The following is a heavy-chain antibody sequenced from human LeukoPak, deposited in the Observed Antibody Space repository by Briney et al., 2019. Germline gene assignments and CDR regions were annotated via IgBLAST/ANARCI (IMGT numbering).Heavy chain of an antibody. Sequence: GGSLRLSCAASGLTLDDYGMSWVRQAPGKGLEWVSGIGWSGSSTGYADSVKGRFTISIDNAKNSLYLQLNSLRAEDTAFYYCARDRASGWYRGDYDYWGQGTLVTVSS. CDR2: IGWSGSST. J-gene: IGHJ4*02. CDR1: GLTLDDYG. CDR3: ARDRASGWYRGDYDY. V-gene: IGHV3-20*04. D-gene: IGHD6-19*01.